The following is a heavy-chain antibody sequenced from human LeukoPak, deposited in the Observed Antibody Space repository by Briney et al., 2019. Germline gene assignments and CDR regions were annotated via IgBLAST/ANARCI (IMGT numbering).Heavy chain of an antibody. CDR3: STPYCSTISCLDVFDV. V-gene: IGHV4-31*03. CDR2: MYYSGST. Sequence: KPSETLSLTCTVSGVSISSDKYYWSWIRQRPGKGLEWIGCMYYSGSTSYNPSLKSRVSISVDTSKSQFSLKLSSVTAPDRAGYYCSTPYCSTISCLDVFDVWGQGTMVTVSS. J-gene: IGHJ3*01. CDR1: GVSISSDKYY. D-gene: IGHD2-2*01.